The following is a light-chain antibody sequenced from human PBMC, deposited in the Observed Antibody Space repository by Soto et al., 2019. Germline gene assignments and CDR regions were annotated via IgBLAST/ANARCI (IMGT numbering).Light chain of an antibody. Sequence: DIVLTQSPGTLSLSPGERATLSCRASQSVNSSYLAWYQQKPGQAPRLLIYGASSRATSIPDRFSGSGSGTDFTLTISRLEPEDFAVYYCQQYGRSPPMYTFGQGTKLEIK. CDR1: QSVNSSY. V-gene: IGKV3-20*01. J-gene: IGKJ2*01. CDR2: GAS. CDR3: QQYGRSPPMYT.